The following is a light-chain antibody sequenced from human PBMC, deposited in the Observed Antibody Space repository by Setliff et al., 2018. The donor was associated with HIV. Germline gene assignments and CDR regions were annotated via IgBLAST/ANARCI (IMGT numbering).Light chain of an antibody. J-gene: IGLJ1*01. V-gene: IGLV1-40*01. CDR1: SSNVGAGYD. Sequence: QSVLTQPPSVSGAPGQRVSISCTGNSSNVGAGYDVHWYQQLPGTAPKLLIYSNNNRPSGVSDRFSGSKSGTSASLDITGLQAEDEADYYCSSYTSGSTLDYVFGTGTKVTVL. CDR2: SNN. CDR3: SSYTSGSTLDYV.